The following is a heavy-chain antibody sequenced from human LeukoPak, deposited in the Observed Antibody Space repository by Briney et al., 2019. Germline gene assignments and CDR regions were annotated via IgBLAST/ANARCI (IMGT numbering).Heavy chain of an antibody. D-gene: IGHD6-13*01. Sequence: PGGSLRLSCAASGFTFSSYAMSWVRQAPGKGLEWVSAISGSGGSTYYADSVKGRFTISRDNSKNTVYLQMNSLRAEDTAVYYCAKDPGYSSSWLTFDYWGQGTLVTVSS. CDR3: AKDPGYSSSWLTFDY. V-gene: IGHV3-23*01. CDR2: ISGSGGST. CDR1: GFTFSSYA. J-gene: IGHJ4*02.